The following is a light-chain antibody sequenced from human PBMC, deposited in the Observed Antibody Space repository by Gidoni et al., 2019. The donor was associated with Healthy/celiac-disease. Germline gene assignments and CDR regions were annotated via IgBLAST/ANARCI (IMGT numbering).Light chain of an antibody. V-gene: IGKV3-11*01. CDR1: QRVSSY. Sequence: EIVLTQHPATLSLSPVERATLSCRACQRVSSYITWYQQKPGQAPRLLIYDASNRATGIPARFSGSGSGTDFTLTISSLEPEDFAVYYCQQRSNWPPYTFGQGTKLEIK. CDR3: QQRSNWPPYT. J-gene: IGKJ2*01. CDR2: DAS.